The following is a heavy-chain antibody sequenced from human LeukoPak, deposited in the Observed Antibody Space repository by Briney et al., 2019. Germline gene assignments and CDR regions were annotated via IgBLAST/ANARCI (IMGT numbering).Heavy chain of an antibody. CDR3: ARGKGEDY. V-gene: IGHV3-23*01. CDR2: ISGSGGST. CDR1: GFTFSTYA. D-gene: IGHD3-16*01. Sequence: GGSLRLSCAASGFTFSTYAMSWVRQAPGKGLEWVSAISGSGGSTYYADSVEGRFTISRDNSKNTLHLQMNSLRAEDTAVYYCARGKGEDYWGQGTLVTVSS. J-gene: IGHJ4*02.